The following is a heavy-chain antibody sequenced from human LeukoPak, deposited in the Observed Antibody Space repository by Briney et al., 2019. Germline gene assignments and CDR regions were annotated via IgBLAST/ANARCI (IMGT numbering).Heavy chain of an antibody. D-gene: IGHD6-19*01. Sequence: PVASVKVSCKASGYTFTTYPMNWVRQAPGQGLEWMGWISTDTGNPTYAQGFTGRFVFSLDTSVSTAFLQINSLKAEDTAVYYCATLPSGWPGEPPAIDIWGQGTMVTVSS. V-gene: IGHV7-4-1*02. CDR3: ATLPSGWPGEPPAIDI. CDR1: GYTFTTYP. CDR2: ISTDTGNP. J-gene: IGHJ3*02.